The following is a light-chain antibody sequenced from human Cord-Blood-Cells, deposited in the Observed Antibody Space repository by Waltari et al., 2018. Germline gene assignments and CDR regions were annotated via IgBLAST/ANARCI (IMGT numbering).Light chain of an antibody. J-gene: IGKJ4*01. CDR3: QQSYSTLRT. CDR2: AAS. Sequence: TQTPATLSLSPGERATLSCRASQSVSSYLVWYQQKPGKAPKLLIYAASSLQSGVPSRFSGSGAGTDFTLTISSLQPEDFATYYCQQSYSTLRTFGGGTKVEIK. V-gene: IGKV1-39*01. CDR1: QSVSSY.